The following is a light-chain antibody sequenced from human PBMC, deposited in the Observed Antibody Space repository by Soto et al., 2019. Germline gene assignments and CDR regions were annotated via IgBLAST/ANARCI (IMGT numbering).Light chain of an antibody. CDR3: CSHVGGSSPQWV. CDR1: SNDVGGYNL. Sequence: QSALTQPASVSGSPGQSITISCTGTSNDVGGYNLVSWFQQHPGKAPKLMISEVNKRPSGVSNRFSGSKSANTASLTLSGLQAEDEADDYCCSHVGGSSPQWVFGGGTKVTVL. J-gene: IGLJ3*02. V-gene: IGLV2-23*02. CDR2: EVN.